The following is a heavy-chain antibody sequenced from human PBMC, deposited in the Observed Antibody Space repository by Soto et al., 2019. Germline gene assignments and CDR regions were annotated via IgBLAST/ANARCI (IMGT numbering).Heavy chain of an antibody. CDR3: ARETAMVTLLDP. D-gene: IGHD5-18*01. CDR1: GGTFSSYA. CDR2: IIPIFGTA. J-gene: IGHJ5*02. V-gene: IGHV1-69*12. Sequence: QVQLVQSGAEVKKPGSSVKVSCKASGGTFSSYAISWVRQAPGQGLEWMGGIIPIFGTANYAQKFQGRVTITADESTSTAYMDLSILRSEDTAVYYFARETAMVTLLDPWGQGTLVTVSS.